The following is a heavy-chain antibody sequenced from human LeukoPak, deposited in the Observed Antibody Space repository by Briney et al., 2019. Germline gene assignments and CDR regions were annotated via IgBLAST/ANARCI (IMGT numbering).Heavy chain of an antibody. CDR3: AKDRGRLYYYDSSGFTGFDY. V-gene: IGHV3-30*18. CDR1: GFTFSSYG. Sequence: GRSLRLSCAASGFTFSSYGMHWVRQAPGKGLEWVAVISYDGSNKYYADSVKGRFTISRDNSKNTLYLQVNSLRAEDTAVYYCAKDRGRLYYYDSSGFTGFDYWGQGTLVTVSS. J-gene: IGHJ4*02. D-gene: IGHD3-22*01. CDR2: ISYDGSNK.